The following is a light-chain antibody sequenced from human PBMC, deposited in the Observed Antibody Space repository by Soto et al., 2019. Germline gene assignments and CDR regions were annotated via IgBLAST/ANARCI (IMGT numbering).Light chain of an antibody. V-gene: IGKV3-20*01. J-gene: IGKJ2*01. CDR2: GAS. CDR1: QSVSNSY. CDR3: QQYGTSPRT. Sequence: EIVLTQSPATLSLSPGERASLSCRASQSVSNSYLAWYQQKPGQAPRLLIFGASNRATGIPDRFSGSGSGTDFTLTVSRLEPEDFAVYYCQQYGTSPRTFGQGTKLEIK.